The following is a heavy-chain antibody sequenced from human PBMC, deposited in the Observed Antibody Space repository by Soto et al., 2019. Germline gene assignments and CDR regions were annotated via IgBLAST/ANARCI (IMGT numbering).Heavy chain of an antibody. CDR2: IDWDDDK. Sequence: GSGPTLVNPTQTLTLTCPFSGFSLSACGMCVNWIRQPPGKALEWLALIDWDDDKYYSTSLKTRLTISKDTSKNQVVLTMTNMDPVDTATYYCARIRKPRHYYYYGMDVWGQGTTVTVSS. J-gene: IGHJ6*02. CDR1: GFSLSACGMC. V-gene: IGHV2-70*01. CDR3: ARIRKPRHYYYYGMDV.